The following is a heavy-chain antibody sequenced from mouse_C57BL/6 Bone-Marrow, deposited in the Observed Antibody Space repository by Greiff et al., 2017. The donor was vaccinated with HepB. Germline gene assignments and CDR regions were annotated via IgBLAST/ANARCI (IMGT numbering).Heavy chain of an antibody. D-gene: IGHD2-2*01. V-gene: IGHV1-59*01. J-gene: IGHJ3*01. CDR1: GYTFTSSW. Sequence: VQLQQPGAELVRPGTSVKLSCKASGYTFTSSWMHWVKQRPGQGLEWIGVIDPSDSYTNYNQKFKGKATLTVDTSSSTADMQLSSLTAEDSAVYYCARYWGYGDFAYWGQGTLVTVSA. CDR3: ARYWGYGDFAY. CDR2: IDPSDSYT.